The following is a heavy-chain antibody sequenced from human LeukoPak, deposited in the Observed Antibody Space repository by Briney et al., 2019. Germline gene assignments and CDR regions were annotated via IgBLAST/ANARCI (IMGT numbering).Heavy chain of an antibody. CDR3: ARRVTATTLRYFDY. CDR2: INHSGST. J-gene: IGHJ4*02. CDR1: GGSFRGYY. Sequence: PSETLSLTCAVYGGSFRGYYWIWIRQPPGKGLEWIGEINHSGSTNYNPSLKSRVTISVDTSKDQFSLKLSSVTAADTAVYYCARRVTATTLRYFDYWGQGTLVTVSS. V-gene: IGHV4-34*01. D-gene: IGHD4-17*01.